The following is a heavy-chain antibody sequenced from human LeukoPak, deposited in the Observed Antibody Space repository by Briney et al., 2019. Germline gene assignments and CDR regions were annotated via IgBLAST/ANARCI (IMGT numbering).Heavy chain of an antibody. Sequence: PGGSLRLSCAASGFTFSSYWMHWVRQAPGKGLVWVSRINSDGSSTSYADSVKGRFTISRDNAKNTLYLQMNRLRAVHPGVYYCAKDQGYYGSRGLFDPWGQGTLVTVSS. CDR1: GFTFSSYW. D-gene: IGHD3-22*01. CDR2: INSDGSST. CDR3: AKDQGYYGSRGLFDP. J-gene: IGHJ5*02. V-gene: IGHV3-74*01.